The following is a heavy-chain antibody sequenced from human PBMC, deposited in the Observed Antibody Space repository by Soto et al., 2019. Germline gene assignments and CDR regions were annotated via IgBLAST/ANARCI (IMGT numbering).Heavy chain of an antibody. Sequence: EVQLVESGGGLVQPGGSLRVSCAASGFTLGSHRIHWVRQVPGKGLEWVSRIDTDGGGTSYADSVKGRFTISTDNAKNTVCLQMNGLRVEDTAVYYCATVFDLWGQGTLVTVSS. CDR1: GFTLGSHR. CDR2: IDTDGGGT. V-gene: IGHV3-74*01. CDR3: ATVFDL. J-gene: IGHJ5*02.